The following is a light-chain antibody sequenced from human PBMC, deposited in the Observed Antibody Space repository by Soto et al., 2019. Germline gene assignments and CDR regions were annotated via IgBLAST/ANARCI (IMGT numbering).Light chain of an antibody. CDR3: QQYGSSPQT. CDR1: QSVSSY. CDR2: GAS. J-gene: IGKJ1*01. V-gene: IGKV3-20*01. Sequence: EIVMTQSPATLSVSPGERATLSCRASQSVSSYLAWYKQKPGQAPRLLIYGASSRATGIPDRFSGSGSGTDFTLTISRLQPEDFAVYYCQQYGSSPQTFGQGTKVDIK.